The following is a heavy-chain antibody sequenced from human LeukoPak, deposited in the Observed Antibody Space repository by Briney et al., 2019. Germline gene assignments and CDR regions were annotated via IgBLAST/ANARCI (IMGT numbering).Heavy chain of an antibody. Sequence: ASVKVSCKASGGTFSSYAISWVRQAPGQGLEWMGGIIPIFGTANYAQKFQGRVTITADESTSTAYMELSSLRSEDTAVYYCARGVPLYYYDSSGYSCNYFDYWGQGTLVTVSS. CDR3: ARGVPLYYYDSSGYSCNYFDY. CDR1: GGTFSSYA. D-gene: IGHD3-22*01. V-gene: IGHV1-69*13. J-gene: IGHJ4*02. CDR2: IIPIFGTA.